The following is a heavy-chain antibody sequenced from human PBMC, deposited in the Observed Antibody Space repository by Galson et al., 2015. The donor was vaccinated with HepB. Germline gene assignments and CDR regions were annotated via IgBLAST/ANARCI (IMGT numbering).Heavy chain of an antibody. J-gene: IGHJ6*02. CDR1: GFTFSSYG. Sequence: SLRLSCAASGFTFSSYGMHWVRQAPGKGLEWVAVISYDGSNKYYADSVKGRFTISRDNSKNTLYLQMNSLRAEDTAVYYCAKDHIRYGSPRSGMDVWGQGTTVTVSS. CDR2: ISYDGSNK. CDR3: AKDHIRYGSPRSGMDV. D-gene: IGHD3-10*01. V-gene: IGHV3-30*18.